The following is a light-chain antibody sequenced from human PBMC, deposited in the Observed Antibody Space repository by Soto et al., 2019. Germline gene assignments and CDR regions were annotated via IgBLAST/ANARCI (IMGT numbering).Light chain of an antibody. J-gene: IGLJ1*01. CDR3: SSYTSSSTLYV. V-gene: IGLV2-14*01. CDR1: TRDIAGYNY. Sequence: QSALTQPASVSGSLGQSITISCTGTTRDIAGYNYISWYQQHPGKAPKLMIYEVSNRPSGVSNRFSGSKSGNTASLTISGLQAEDEADYYCSSYTSSSTLYVFGTGTKVTVL. CDR2: EVS.